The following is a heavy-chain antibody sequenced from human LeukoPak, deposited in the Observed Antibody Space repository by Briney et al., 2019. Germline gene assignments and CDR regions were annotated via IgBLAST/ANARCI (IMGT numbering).Heavy chain of an antibody. CDR2: IHTSGST. Sequence: PSETLSLTCAVYNGSFSGYYWSWIRQPAGKGLEWIGRIHTSGSTNYNPSLKSRVTVSVDTSKNQFSLKLSSVTAADTAVYYCARGDARGYSYGHFHFDHWGHGTLVTVSS. J-gene: IGHJ4*01. D-gene: IGHD5-18*01. V-gene: IGHV4-59*10. CDR3: ARGDARGYSYGHFHFDH. CDR1: NGSFSGYY.